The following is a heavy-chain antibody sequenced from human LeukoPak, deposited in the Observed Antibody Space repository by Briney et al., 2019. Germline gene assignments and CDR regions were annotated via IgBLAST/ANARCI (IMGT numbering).Heavy chain of an antibody. CDR2: INSVGGTT. CDR3: ARSIMYGDHGEDI. D-gene: IGHD4-17*01. J-gene: IGHJ3*02. Sequence: GGSLRLSCAASGFTFSDYSMNWVRQAPGKGLEWISYINSVGGTTFYADSVKGHFTISRDNAKNTLYLQMDSLRAEDAAIYYCARSIMYGDHGEDIWGQGTVVAVSS. V-gene: IGHV3-48*04. CDR1: GFTFSDYS.